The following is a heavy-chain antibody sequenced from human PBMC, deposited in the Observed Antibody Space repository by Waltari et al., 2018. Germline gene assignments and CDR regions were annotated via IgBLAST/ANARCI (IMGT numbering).Heavy chain of an antibody. Sequence: QVRLQQWGAGLLKPSETLSLTCAVYGAPLSDYFWTWIRQPPGKGLEWIGEINHSGLNNYNPSLKGRATISVDTSTNQFSLSLNSVTVADTAVYYCATGVRAAWELLGFWSQGTLVSISS. CDR1: GAPLSDYF. CDR2: INHSGLN. V-gene: IGHV4-34*01. CDR3: ATGVRAAWELLGF. J-gene: IGHJ1*01. D-gene: IGHD1-26*01.